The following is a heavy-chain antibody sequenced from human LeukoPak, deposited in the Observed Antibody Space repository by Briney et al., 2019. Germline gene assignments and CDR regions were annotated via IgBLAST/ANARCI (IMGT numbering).Heavy chain of an antibody. V-gene: IGHV4-34*01. CDR1: GGSFSGYY. Sequence: SETLSLTCAVYGGSFSGYYWSWIRRPPGKGLEWIGEINHSGSTNYNPSLKSRVTISVDTSKNQFSLKLSSVTAADTAVYYCARGRGQWLESGPDYWGQGTLVTVSS. J-gene: IGHJ4*02. CDR3: ARGRGQWLESGPDY. D-gene: IGHD6-19*01. CDR2: INHSGST.